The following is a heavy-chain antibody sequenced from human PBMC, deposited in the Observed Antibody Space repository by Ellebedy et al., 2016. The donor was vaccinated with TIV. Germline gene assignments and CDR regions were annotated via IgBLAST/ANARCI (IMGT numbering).Heavy chain of an antibody. CDR2: IIPIFGTA. J-gene: IGHJ4*02. CDR1: GGTFSSYA. D-gene: IGHD6-6*01. CDR3: ARDGKIAARPSLGDY. V-gene: IGHV1-69*13. Sequence: SVKVSCXASGGTFSSYAISWVRQAPGQGLEWMGGIIPIFGTANYAQKFQGRVTITADESTSTAYMELSSLRSEDTAVYYCARDGKIAARPSLGDYWGQGTLVTVSS.